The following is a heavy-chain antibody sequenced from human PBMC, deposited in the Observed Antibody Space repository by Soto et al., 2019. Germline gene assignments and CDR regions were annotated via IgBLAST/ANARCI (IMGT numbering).Heavy chain of an antibody. Sequence: SETLSLTCTVSGGSISSSSYYWGWIRQPPGKGLEWIGSIFYSGSTYYNPSLKSRVTISVDTSKNQFSLKLSSVTAADTAVYYCARGGWKLFDYWGQGTLVTVSS. D-gene: IGHD6-19*01. J-gene: IGHJ4*02. CDR3: ARGGWKLFDY. V-gene: IGHV4-39*01. CDR2: IFYSGST. CDR1: GGSISSSSYY.